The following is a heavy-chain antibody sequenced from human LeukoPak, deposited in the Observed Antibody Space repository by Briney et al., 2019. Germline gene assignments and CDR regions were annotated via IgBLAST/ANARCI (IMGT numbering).Heavy chain of an antibody. Sequence: GGSLRLSCAASGFSFDSFSMNWVRQAPGKGLEWVASISSSSSYIDYVDSLKGRFTISRDNAQNSLYLQMNNLRAEDTAVYFCAKSNYFDAFDMWGQGTMVSVPS. CDR2: ISSSSSYI. J-gene: IGHJ3*02. D-gene: IGHD3-10*01. V-gene: IGHV3-21*01. CDR1: GFSFDSFS. CDR3: AKSNYFDAFDM.